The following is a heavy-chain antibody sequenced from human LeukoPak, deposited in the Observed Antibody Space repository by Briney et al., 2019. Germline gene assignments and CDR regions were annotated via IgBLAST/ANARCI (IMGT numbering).Heavy chain of an antibody. J-gene: IGHJ5*02. CDR3: ARRGASSNWFDP. V-gene: IGHV4-4*02. CDR1: GGSISSSNW. Sequence: SETLSLTCAVSGGSISSSNWWSWVRQPPGKGLEWIGNIYNSGNTYYSPSLKSRVTISVDPSKNQFSLKLTSVTAADTAVYYCARRGASSNWFDPWGQGTLVTVSS. CDR2: IYNSGNT. D-gene: IGHD1-26*01.